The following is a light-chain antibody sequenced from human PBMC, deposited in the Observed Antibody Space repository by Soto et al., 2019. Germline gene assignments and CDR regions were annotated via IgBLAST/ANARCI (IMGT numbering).Light chain of an antibody. V-gene: IGKV1-5*03. CDR2: QAS. Sequence: DIQMTQSPSTLSASAGDRVTITCRASQNVYNTLAWYQQKPGKAPKLLIYQASSLETGVPSRFSGSGSGTEFTLTISSLQPDDFATYYCQQYNTYSTFGQGTKVDNK. CDR1: QNVYNT. CDR3: QQYNTYST. J-gene: IGKJ1*01.